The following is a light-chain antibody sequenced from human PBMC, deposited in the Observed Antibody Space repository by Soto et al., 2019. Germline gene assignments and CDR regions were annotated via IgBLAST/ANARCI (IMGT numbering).Light chain of an antibody. V-gene: IGKV4-1*01. J-gene: IGKJ4*01. CDR3: QQYNSVPQLT. CDR2: WAF. Sequence: DIVMTQSPDSLAVSLGERATINCKSSQSLFYTSNNKNYLAWYQQKAGQSPKLLIYWAFTRESGVPDRFSGSGSGTDFTLTNSSLQAEDVAVYYCQQYNSVPQLTFGGGTKVEIK. CDR1: QSLFYTSNNKNY.